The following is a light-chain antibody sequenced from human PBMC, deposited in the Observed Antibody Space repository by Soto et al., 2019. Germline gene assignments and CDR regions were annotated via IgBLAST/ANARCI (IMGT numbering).Light chain of an antibody. Sequence: DIQMTQSPSTLSASVGDRVTITCRANQSISSWLPWYQQKPGTAPKLLIYDASSLESGVPSRFSGSGSGTEFTLTISSLQPDDFATYYGQQYNSYPYTFGQGTKLEIK. CDR1: QSISSW. J-gene: IGKJ2*01. CDR3: QQYNSYPYT. V-gene: IGKV1-5*01. CDR2: DAS.